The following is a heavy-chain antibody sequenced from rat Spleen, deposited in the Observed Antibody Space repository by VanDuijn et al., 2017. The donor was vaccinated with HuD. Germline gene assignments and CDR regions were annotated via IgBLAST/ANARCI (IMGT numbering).Heavy chain of an antibody. V-gene: IGHV5-25*01. D-gene: IGHD4-3*01. J-gene: IGHJ3*01. Sequence: EVQLVESGGGLVQPGGSLKLSCAVSGFTFRNYDMAWVRQAPTKGLEWVTSISPSGGATYYRDSVKGRFIVSRDNAKSTLYLQMDSLRSEDTATYYCVRQDTSGYSNWFAYWGQGTLVTVSS. CDR3: VRQDTSGYSNWFAY. CDR1: GFTFRNYD. CDR2: ISPSGGAT.